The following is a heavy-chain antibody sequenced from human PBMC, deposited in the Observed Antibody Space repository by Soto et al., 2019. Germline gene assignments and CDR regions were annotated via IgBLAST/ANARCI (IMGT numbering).Heavy chain of an antibody. V-gene: IGHV4-39*01. J-gene: IGHJ6*03. CDR2: IYYSGST. CDR1: GGSISSSSYY. D-gene: IGHD4-17*01. CDR3: AGFTVTTLDYYYYYMDV. Sequence: SLTCTVSGGSISSSSYYWGWIRQPPGKGLEWIGSIYYSGSTYYNPSLKSRVTISVDTSKNQFSLKLSSVTAADTAVYYCAGFTVTTLDYYYYYMDVWGKGTTVTVSS.